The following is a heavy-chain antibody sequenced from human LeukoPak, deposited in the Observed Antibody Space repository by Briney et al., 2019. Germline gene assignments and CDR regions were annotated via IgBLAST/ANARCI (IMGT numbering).Heavy chain of an antibody. V-gene: IGHV1-2*02. J-gene: IGHJ4*02. CDR1: GYTLTDYY. D-gene: IGHD1-26*01. Sequence: ASVKVSCKASGYTLTDYYMHWVRQAPGQGLEWMGWIHPNSGGTNYAQNFQGRVTMTRDTSISTAYMELSRLRSDDTAVYYCARRPSGSYDYWGQGTLVTVSS. CDR2: IHPNSGGT. CDR3: ARRPSGSYDY.